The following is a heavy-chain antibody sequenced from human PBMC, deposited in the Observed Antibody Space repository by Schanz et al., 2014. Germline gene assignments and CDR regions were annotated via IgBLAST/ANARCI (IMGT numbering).Heavy chain of an antibody. D-gene: IGHD3-22*01. CDR1: GFTFTNYA. CDR3: AKDISDTSGKDDY. CDR2: ISGTGGDDT. V-gene: IGHV3-23*01. Sequence: EVQLLESGGGLVQPGGSLRLSCAASGFTFTNYAMSWVRQAPGKGLLWVSSISGTGGDDTYYADSVKGRFTISRDNSKNTLFLQMNSLRVEDSAIYYCAKDISDTSGKDDYWGQGTLGTVSS. J-gene: IGHJ4*02.